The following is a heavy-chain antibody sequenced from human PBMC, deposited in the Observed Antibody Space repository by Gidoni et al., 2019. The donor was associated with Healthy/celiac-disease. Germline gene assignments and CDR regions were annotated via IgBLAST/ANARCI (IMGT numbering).Heavy chain of an antibody. D-gene: IGHD5-12*01. V-gene: IGHV1-18*04. J-gene: IGHJ6*02. CDR2: ISDYNGNT. CDR3: ARGGYGDHEKRYYGMDV. Sequence: QVQLVQSGAELKSPGASVRVSCKTSGYTFMTYGIHWVRQAPGQGLEWMGWISDYNGNTKYAQKVQDRIFMTTDAASTTASMELRTLRPDDTAVYYCARGGYGDHEKRYYGMDVWGQGTTVTVSS. CDR1: GYTFMTYG.